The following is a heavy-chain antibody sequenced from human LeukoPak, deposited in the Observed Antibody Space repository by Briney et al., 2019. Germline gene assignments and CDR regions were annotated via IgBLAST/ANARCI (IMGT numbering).Heavy chain of an antibody. D-gene: IGHD2-15*01. CDR3: VKRYCSGGSCSPIDY. J-gene: IGHJ4*02. CDR2: ISGSGGST. CDR1: GFTFSSYA. Sequence: PGGSLRLSCAASGFTFSSYAMSWVRQAPGKGLEWVSAISGSGGSTYYADSVKGRFTISRDNSKNTLYLQMNSLRAEDTAVYYCVKRYCSGGSCSPIDYWGQGTLVTVSS. V-gene: IGHV3-23*01.